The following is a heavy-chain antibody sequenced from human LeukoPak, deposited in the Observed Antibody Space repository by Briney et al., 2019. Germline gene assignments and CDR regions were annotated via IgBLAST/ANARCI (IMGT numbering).Heavy chain of an antibody. CDR1: GYTLTELS. CDR3: ARGVSQWGRQDFDY. J-gene: IGHJ4*02. D-gene: IGHD3-16*01. CDR2: FDPEDGET. V-gene: IGHV1-24*01. Sequence: GASVKVSCKVSGYTLTELSMHWVRQAPGKGLEWMGGFDPEDGETIYAQKFQGRVTMTEDTSTDTAYMELSSLRSEDTAVYYCARGVSQWGRQDFDYWGQGTLVTVSS.